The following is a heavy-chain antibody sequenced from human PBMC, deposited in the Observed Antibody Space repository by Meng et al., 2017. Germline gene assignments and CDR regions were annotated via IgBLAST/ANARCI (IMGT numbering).Heavy chain of an antibody. CDR2: INHSGST. J-gene: IGHJ1*01. D-gene: IGHD3-22*01. CDR3: ATSYYYDSSGYYWRIRTEYFQH. Sequence: QVQLQQWGAGLLKPSETLSLTCAVYGGSFSGYDWSWIRQPPGKGLEWIGEINHSGSTNYNPSLKSRVTISVDTSKNQFSLKLSSVTAADTAVYYCATSYYYDSSGYYWRIRTEYFQHWGQGTLVTVSS. V-gene: IGHV4-34*01. CDR1: GGSFSGYD.